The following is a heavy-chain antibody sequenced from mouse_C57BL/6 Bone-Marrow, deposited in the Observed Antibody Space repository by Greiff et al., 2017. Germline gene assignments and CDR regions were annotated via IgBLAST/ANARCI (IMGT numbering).Heavy chain of an antibody. CDR3: ARGAY. CDR1: GDAFSSYW. V-gene: IGHV1-80*01. CDR2: MYPGDGDT. J-gene: IGHJ3*01. Sequence: VKLMESGAELVKPGASVKISCKASGDAFSSYWMNWVKQRPGKSLEWIGQMYPGDGDTNYNGKFKGKATLTADKSSSTAYMQLSSLTSDDSAVYFCARGAYWGQGTLVTVSS.